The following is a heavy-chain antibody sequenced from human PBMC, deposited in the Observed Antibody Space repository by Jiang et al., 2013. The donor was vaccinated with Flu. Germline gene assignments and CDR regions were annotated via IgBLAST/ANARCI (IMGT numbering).Heavy chain of an antibody. V-gene: IGHV1-69*04. D-gene: IGHD3-10*01. CDR2: IIPILGIA. Sequence: SVKVSCKASGGTFSSYAISWVRQAPGQGLEWMGGIIPILGIANYAQKFQGRVTITADKSTSTAYMELSSLRSEDTAVYYCARARKRITMVRGVMMGGYFDYWGQGTLVTVSS. J-gene: IGHJ4*02. CDR3: ARARKRITMVRGVMMGGYFDY. CDR1: GGTFSSYA.